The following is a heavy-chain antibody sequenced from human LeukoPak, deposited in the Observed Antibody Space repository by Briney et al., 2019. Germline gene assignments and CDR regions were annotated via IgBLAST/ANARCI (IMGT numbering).Heavy chain of an antibody. V-gene: IGHV4-30-2*01. Sequence: SETLSLTCTVSGGSISSGGYYWSWLRQPPGQGLEWIGYIYHSGSTYYNPSLKSRVTISVDRSKNQFSLKLSSVTAADTAVYYCARDGELGDYWGQGTLVTVSS. CDR3: ARDGELGDY. CDR1: GGSISSGGYY. CDR2: IYHSGST. J-gene: IGHJ4*02. D-gene: IGHD7-27*01.